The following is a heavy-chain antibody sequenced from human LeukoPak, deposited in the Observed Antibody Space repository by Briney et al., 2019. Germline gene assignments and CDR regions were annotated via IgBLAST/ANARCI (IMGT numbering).Heavy chain of an antibody. Sequence: GGSLRLSCAASGFTFSTYAMSWVRQAPGKGLEWVSSICGSGSSIHCVDSYHRDSVKGRFTIFRDNSEDTLYLQMNSLRAEDTAVYYCARDLGLSVGVTPFASWGRGTLVTVSS. D-gene: IGHD1-26*01. CDR2: ICGSGSSIHCVDS. J-gene: IGHJ4*02. CDR1: GFTFSTYA. CDR3: ARDLGLSVGVTPFAS. V-gene: IGHV3-23*01.